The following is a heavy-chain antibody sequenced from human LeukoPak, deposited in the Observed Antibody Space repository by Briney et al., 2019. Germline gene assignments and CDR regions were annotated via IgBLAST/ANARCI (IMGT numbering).Heavy chain of an antibody. Sequence: SETLSLTCTVSGGSISSYYWSWIRQPPGKGLEWLGYIYYSGSTNYNPSLKSRVTISVDTSKNQFSLKLSSVTAADTAVYYCARICSGGSCYSIGSFDYWGQGTLVTVSS. V-gene: IGHV4-59*12. CDR3: ARICSGGSCYSIGSFDY. J-gene: IGHJ4*02. CDR1: GGSISSYY. CDR2: IYYSGST. D-gene: IGHD2-15*01.